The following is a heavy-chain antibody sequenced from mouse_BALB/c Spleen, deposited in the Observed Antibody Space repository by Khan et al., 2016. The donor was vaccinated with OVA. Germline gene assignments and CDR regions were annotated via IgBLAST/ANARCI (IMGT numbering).Heavy chain of an antibody. CDR3: TRSLITTGYFDV. D-gene: IGHD2-4*01. CDR2: ISFGSATI. Sequence: EVELVESGGGLVQPGGSRKLSCAASGFTFSGFGMHWVRQAPEKGLEWVAYISFGSATIYYADTVKGRFTISRDNPKNTLFLQMTSLRSEDTAIYYCTRSLITTGYFDVWGAGTTVTVSS. J-gene: IGHJ1*01. CDR1: GFTFSGFG. V-gene: IGHV5-17*02.